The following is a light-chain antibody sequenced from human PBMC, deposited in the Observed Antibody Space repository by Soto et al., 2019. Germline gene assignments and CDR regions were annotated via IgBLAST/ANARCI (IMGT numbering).Light chain of an antibody. CDR3: AAWDDSLNGPV. J-gene: IGLJ1*01. Sequence: QAVVTQPPSASGTPGQRVTISCSGSSSNIGINTVNWYQQLPGTAPKLLIYSSNQRPSGVPDRFSGSNSGTSASLAISGLQSEDEADYYGAAWDDSLNGPVFGTGTKLTVL. CDR2: SSN. V-gene: IGLV1-44*01. CDR1: SSNIGINT.